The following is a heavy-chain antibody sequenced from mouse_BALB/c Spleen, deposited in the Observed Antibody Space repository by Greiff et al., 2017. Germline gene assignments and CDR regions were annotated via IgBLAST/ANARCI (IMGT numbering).Heavy chain of an antibody. D-gene: IGHD1-1*01. CDR2: IWGDGST. V-gene: IGHV2-6-7*01. J-gene: IGHJ3*01. Sequence: VQGVESGPGLVAPSQSLSITCTVSGFSLTGYGVNWVRQPPGKGLEWLGMIWGDGSTDYNSALKSRLSISKDNSKSQVFLKMNSLQTDDTARYYCARVYYGSSYGFAYWGQGTLVTVSA. CDR1: GFSLTGYG. CDR3: ARVYYGSSYGFAY.